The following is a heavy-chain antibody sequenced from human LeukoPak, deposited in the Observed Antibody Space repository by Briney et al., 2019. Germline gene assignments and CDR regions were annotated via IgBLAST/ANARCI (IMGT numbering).Heavy chain of an antibody. V-gene: IGHV3-23*01. CDR3: AKDLKTWISFFDY. J-gene: IGHJ4*02. Sequence: PGGSLRLPCAASGLTFSSYAMSWVRQAPGKGLEWVSGISGSGGSTYYADSVKGRFAISRDNSKNTLYLQMNSLRAEDTAVYYCAKDLKTWISFFDYWGQGTLVTVSS. CDR1: GLTFSSYA. CDR2: ISGSGGST. D-gene: IGHD5-12*01.